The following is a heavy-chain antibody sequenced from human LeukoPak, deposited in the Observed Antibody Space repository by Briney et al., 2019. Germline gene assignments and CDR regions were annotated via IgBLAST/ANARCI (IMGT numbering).Heavy chain of an antibody. CDR3: ASGSTDYGPRGYYYYMDV. CDR1: GGSISSYY. Sequence: LETLSLTCTVSGGSISSYYWSWIRQPPGKGLEWIGYIYYSGSTNYNPSLKSRVTISVDTSKNQFSLKLSSVTAADTAVYYCASGSTDYGPRGYYYYMDVWGKGTTVTVSS. CDR2: IYYSGST. V-gene: IGHV4-59*01. D-gene: IGHD4-17*01. J-gene: IGHJ6*03.